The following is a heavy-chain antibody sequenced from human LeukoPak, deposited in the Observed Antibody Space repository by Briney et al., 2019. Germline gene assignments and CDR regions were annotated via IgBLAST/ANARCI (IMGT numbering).Heavy chain of an antibody. Sequence: NPSETLSLTCTVSGGSISRNYWSWIRQPPGKGLEWIGYIHSIGTTYYNPSLKSRLTMSLDTSNNQFSLHLSSVTAADTAVYYCARQVGRGTQVYYMDVWGKGTTVTVSS. CDR1: GGSISRNY. CDR2: IHSIGTT. CDR3: ARQVGRGTQVYYMDV. J-gene: IGHJ6*03. D-gene: IGHD3-16*01. V-gene: IGHV4-59*08.